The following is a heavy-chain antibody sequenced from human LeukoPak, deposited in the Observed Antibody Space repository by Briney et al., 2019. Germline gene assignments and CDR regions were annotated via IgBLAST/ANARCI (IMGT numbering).Heavy chain of an antibody. J-gene: IGHJ4*02. CDR3: ARRAFGSSWYY. CDR1: GVSISSSSYY. D-gene: IGHD6-13*01. V-gene: IGHV4-39*01. CDR2: IYYSGST. Sequence: SETLSLTCTVSGVSISSSSYYWGWIRQPPGKGLEWIGSIYYSGSTYYNPSLKSRVTISVDTSKNQFSLKLSSVIAADTAVYYCARRAFGSSWYYWGQGTLVTVSS.